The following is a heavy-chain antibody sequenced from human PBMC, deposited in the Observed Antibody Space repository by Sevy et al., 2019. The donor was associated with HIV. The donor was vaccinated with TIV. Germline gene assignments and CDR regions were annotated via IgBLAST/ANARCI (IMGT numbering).Heavy chain of an antibody. V-gene: IGHV3-21*01. CDR3: AKEDSNGVCYSS. D-gene: IGHD2-21*01. Sequence: GGSLRLSCAASGFTFSIYTLNWVRQAPGKGLEWVSSISPTRSYIYYEDSVKGRFSISRDNAKNSLFLQMNSLRADDTAIYYCAKEDSNGVCYSSWGQGTLVTVSS. CDR2: ISPTRSYI. J-gene: IGHJ5*02. CDR1: GFTFSIYT.